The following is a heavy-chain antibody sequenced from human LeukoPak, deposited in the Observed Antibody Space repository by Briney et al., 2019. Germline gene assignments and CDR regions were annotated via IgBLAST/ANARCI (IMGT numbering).Heavy chain of an antibody. CDR3: AGTFVVVTAEDAFDI. CDR2: ITSSSSYI. D-gene: IGHD2-21*02. Sequence: GGSLRLSCAASGFTFSRYSINWVRQAPGRGLEWVSSITSSSSYIYYADSVKGRFTISRDNAKNSLYLQMNSLRAEDTAVYYCAGTFVVVTAEDAFDIWGQGTMVTVSS. CDR1: GFTFSRYS. V-gene: IGHV3-21*01. J-gene: IGHJ3*02.